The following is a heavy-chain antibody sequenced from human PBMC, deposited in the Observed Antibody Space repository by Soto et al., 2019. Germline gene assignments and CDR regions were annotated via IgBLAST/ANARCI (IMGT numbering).Heavy chain of an antibody. CDR2: IIPLFGTA. J-gene: IGHJ4*02. Sequence: QVQLEQSGAEVKQPGSSVKVSCKTSGGTFSTYAINWVRQAPGQGLEWMGAIIPLFGTADYSPKFQGRVTITADESTSTAYMALSSLRSDDTAVYFCARPKGTYSSGYYYFDFWGQGTLVTVSS. CDR3: ARPKGTYSSGYYYFDF. CDR1: GGTFSTYA. D-gene: IGHD6-19*01. V-gene: IGHV1-69*01.